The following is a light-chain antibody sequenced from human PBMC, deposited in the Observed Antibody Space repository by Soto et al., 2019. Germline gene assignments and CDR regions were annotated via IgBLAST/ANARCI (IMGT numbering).Light chain of an antibody. CDR2: EVT. Sequence: QSALTQPASVSGSPGQSITISCTGTRRDVGGYNYVSWYQQYPGKSPKLLIYEVTHRPSGVSNRFSGSKSGNTASLPISGLQAEYEADYYCSSSKISNPRPFVFGTGTKLTVL. CDR1: RRDVGGYNY. V-gene: IGLV2-14*01. J-gene: IGLJ1*01. CDR3: SSSKISNPRPFV.